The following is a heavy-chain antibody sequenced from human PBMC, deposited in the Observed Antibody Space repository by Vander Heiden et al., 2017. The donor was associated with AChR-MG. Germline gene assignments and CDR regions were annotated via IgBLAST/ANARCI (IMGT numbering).Heavy chain of an antibody. J-gene: IGHJ4*02. CDR2: ISGSGGST. CDR3: AKAARRSYEGDY. CDR1: GFPFSSYA. V-gene: IGHV3-23*01. D-gene: IGHD1-26*01. Sequence: EVQLLESGGGLVQPGGSLRLSCAASGFPFSSYAMSWVRQAPGKGLEWVSAISGSGGSTYYADSVKGRFTISRDNSKNTLYLQMNSRRAEDTAVYYGAKAARRSYEGDYWGQGTLVTVAS.